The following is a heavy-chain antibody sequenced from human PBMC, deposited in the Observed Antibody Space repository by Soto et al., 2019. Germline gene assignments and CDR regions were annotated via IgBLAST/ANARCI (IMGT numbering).Heavy chain of an antibody. D-gene: IGHD6-19*01. Sequence: SETLSLTCTVSGGSISSYYWSWIRQPPGKGLEWIGYIYYSGSTNYNPSLKSRVTISVDTSKNQFSLKLSSVTAADTAVYYCARFSGWSKGYSDYWGQGTLVTVSS. CDR3: ARFSGWSKGYSDY. CDR2: IYYSGST. V-gene: IGHV4-59*01. J-gene: IGHJ4*02. CDR1: GGSISSYY.